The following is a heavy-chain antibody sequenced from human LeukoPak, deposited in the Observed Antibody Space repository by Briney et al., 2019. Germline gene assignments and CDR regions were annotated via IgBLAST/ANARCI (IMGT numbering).Heavy chain of an antibody. V-gene: IGHV4-59*08. D-gene: IGHD3-9*01. CDR2: IYYSGST. CDR3: ARHFDDILTGYHLNWFDP. CDR1: GGSISSYY. Sequence: SETLSLTCTVSGGSISSYYWNWIRQPPGKGLEWIAYIYYSGSTNYNPSLKSRVTISVDTSKNQFSLKLSSVTAADTAVYYCARHFDDILTGYHLNWFDPWGQGTLVTVSS. J-gene: IGHJ5*02.